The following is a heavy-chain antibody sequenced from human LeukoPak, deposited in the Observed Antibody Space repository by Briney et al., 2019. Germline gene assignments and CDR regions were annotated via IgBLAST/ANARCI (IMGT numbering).Heavy chain of an antibody. D-gene: IGHD3-10*01. Sequence: GGSLRLSCAASGFTDSNNYMIWVRQAPGKGLEWVSVIYSGGSTYYADSVKGRFTISRDNSKNTVDLQMNSLRAEDTAVYFCARGLYGSGTGDYWGLGTLVTVSS. V-gene: IGHV3-66*01. CDR1: GFTDSNNY. CDR3: ARGLYGSGTGDY. J-gene: IGHJ4*02. CDR2: IYSGGST.